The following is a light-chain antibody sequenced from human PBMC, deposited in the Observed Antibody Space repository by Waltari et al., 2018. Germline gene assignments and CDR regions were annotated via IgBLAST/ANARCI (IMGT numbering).Light chain of an antibody. CDR3: QQYGSSPWT. V-gene: IGKV3-20*01. CDR1: QSVSSNY. CDR2: GAS. J-gene: IGKJ1*01. Sequence: EIVLTQSPGILSSSPGERATLSCRASQSVSSNYLAWYQQKVGQAPRLLIFGASNRVTGIPDWFSGSGSVTDFTLTISRLESEDFTVYYCQQYGSSPWTFGQGTKVEI.